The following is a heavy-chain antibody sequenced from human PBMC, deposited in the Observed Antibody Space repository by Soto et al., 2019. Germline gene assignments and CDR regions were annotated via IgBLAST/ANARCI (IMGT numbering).Heavy chain of an antibody. Sequence: ASVKVSCKASGGTFSNYAISWVRQAPGQGLEWMGGIIPIFGTANYAQKFQGRVTITADESTSTAYMELSSLRSEDTAVYYCARGRGNYDFWSGYYPANSYFYYYGMDVWGQGTTVTVSS. J-gene: IGHJ6*02. CDR3: ARGRGNYDFWSGYYPANSYFYYYGMDV. CDR2: IIPIFGTA. V-gene: IGHV1-69*13. CDR1: GGTFSNYA. D-gene: IGHD3-3*01.